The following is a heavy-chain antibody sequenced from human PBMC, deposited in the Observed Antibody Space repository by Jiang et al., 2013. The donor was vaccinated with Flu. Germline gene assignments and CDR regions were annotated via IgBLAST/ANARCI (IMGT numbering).Heavy chain of an antibody. D-gene: IGHD1-26*01. Sequence: LLKPSETLSLTCTVSGGSISSYYWSWIRQPPGKGLEWIGYIYYSGSTNYNPSLKSRVTISVDTSKNQFSLKLSSVTAADTAVYYCARHIVGGSYYIRYGMDVWGKGTTVTVSS. CDR2: IYYSGST. CDR1: GGSISSYY. V-gene: IGHV4-59*08. CDR3: ARHIVGGSYYIRYGMDV. J-gene: IGHJ6*04.